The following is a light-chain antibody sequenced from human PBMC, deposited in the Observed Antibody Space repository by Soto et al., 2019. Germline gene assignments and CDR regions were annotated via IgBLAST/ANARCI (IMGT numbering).Light chain of an antibody. CDR1: QSVSSSY. Sequence: EIVLTQSPGTLSLSPGDRATLSCRASQSVSSSYLAWYQQKPGQAPRLLIYGASSRATGIPDRFSGSGSGTDFTLTISGLEPEDFAVYYCQQRSNWPPTFGPGTKVDIK. CDR3: QQRSNWPPT. J-gene: IGKJ3*01. CDR2: GAS. V-gene: IGKV3D-20*02.